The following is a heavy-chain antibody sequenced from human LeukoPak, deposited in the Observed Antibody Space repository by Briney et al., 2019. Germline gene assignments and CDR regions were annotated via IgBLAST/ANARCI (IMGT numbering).Heavy chain of an antibody. Sequence: GGSLRLSCAASGFTFSDYYMSWIRQAPGKGLEWVSYISSSGSTIYYADPVKGRFTISRDNAKNSLYLQMNSLRAEDTAVYYCARGGVSGSYPRELDYWGQGTLVTVSS. CDR3: ARGGVSGSYPRELDY. CDR2: ISSSGSTI. V-gene: IGHV3-11*04. CDR1: GFTFSDYY. D-gene: IGHD1-26*01. J-gene: IGHJ4*02.